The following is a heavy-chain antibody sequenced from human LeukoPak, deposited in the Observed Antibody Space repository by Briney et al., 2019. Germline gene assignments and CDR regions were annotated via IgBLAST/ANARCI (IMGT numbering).Heavy chain of an antibody. CDR2: IYTSGST. D-gene: IGHD1-26*01. Sequence: PSETLSLTCTVSGGSISSGSYYWSWIRQPAGKGLEWIGRIYTSGSTNYNPSLKSRVTISVDTSKNQFSLKLSSVTAADTAVYYCARDQCSGSYRGGYYYYYYYMDVWGKGTTVTISS. J-gene: IGHJ6*03. V-gene: IGHV4-61*02. CDR1: GGSISSGSYY. CDR3: ARDQCSGSYRGGYYYYYYYMDV.